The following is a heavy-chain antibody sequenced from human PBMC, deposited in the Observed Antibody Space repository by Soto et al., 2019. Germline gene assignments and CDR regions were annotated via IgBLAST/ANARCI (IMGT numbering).Heavy chain of an antibody. J-gene: IGHJ4*02. CDR3: ARDRDYYGSGNYYNRIDF. CDR2: IIPIFGTP. CDR1: GGIFSTYA. D-gene: IGHD3-10*01. Sequence: QVQLVQSGAEVKKPGSSVKVSCKASGGIFSTYAISWLRQAPGQGLEWMGGIIPIFGTPNYAQRFQGRGTITADDSTSTAYMELSRLRSEDTAVHYCARDRDYYGSGNYYNRIDFWGQGTLVTVSS. V-gene: IGHV1-69*01.